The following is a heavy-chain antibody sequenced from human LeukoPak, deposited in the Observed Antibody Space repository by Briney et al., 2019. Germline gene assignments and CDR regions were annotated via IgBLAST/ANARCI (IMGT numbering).Heavy chain of an antibody. CDR2: IKQDGSEK. D-gene: IGHD4-17*01. V-gene: IGHV3-7*03. CDR1: GFTFSSYW. CDR3: AKKGQADDYGRPD. Sequence: SGGSLRLSCAASGFTFSSYWMSWVRQAPGKGLEWVANIKQDGSEKYYVDSVKGRFTISRDNAKNSLYLQMNNLRADDTAIYYCAKKGQADDYGRPDWGQGTLVTVSS. J-gene: IGHJ4*02.